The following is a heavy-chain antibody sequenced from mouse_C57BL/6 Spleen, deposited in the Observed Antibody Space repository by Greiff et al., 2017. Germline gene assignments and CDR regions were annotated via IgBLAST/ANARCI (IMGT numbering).Heavy chain of an antibody. Sequence: VKLQEPGPELVKPGASVKISCKASGYAFSSSWMNWVKQRPGKGLEWIGRIDPGDGDTNYNGKFKGKATLTADKSSSTAYMQLSSLTSEDSAVYFCARTGYWGQGTTLTVSS. J-gene: IGHJ2*01. CDR2: IDPGDGDT. V-gene: IGHV1-82*01. CDR3: ARTGY. CDR1: GYAFSSSW.